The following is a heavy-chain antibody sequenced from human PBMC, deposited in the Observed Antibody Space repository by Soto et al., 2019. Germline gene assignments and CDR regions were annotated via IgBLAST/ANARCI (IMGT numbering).Heavy chain of an antibody. CDR2: IYYSGST. CDR3: ARCGSSSWYGY. Sequence: QLQLQESGPGLVKPSETLSLTCTVSGGSISSSSYYWGWIRQPPGKGLEWIGRIYYSGSTYYNPSLKSRVTISVDTSKNQLSRKLSSVTAADTAVYYCARCGSSSWYGYWGQGTMVTVSS. D-gene: IGHD6-13*01. V-gene: IGHV4-39*01. J-gene: IGHJ4*02. CDR1: GGSISSSSYY.